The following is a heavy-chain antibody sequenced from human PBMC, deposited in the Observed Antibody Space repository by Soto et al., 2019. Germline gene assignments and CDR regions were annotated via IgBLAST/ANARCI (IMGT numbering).Heavy chain of an antibody. D-gene: IGHD2-15*01. V-gene: IGHV2-5*02. J-gene: IGHJ4*02. Sequence: QITLKESGPTLVKPTQTLTLTCNVSGVSLSTGGVGVGWIRQPPGKALGWLALIYWDDDQRSSPSLKSRLTITKDTENNQGFLTPTDMATDDTATYYWAHIWAAKSHYWDQGTLVAVSS. CDR3: AHIWAAKSHY. CDR2: IYWDDDQ. CDR1: GVSLSTGGVG.